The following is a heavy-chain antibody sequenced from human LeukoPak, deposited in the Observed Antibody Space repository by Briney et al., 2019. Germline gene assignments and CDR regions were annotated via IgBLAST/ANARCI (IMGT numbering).Heavy chain of an antibody. CDR1: GASISTYH. V-gene: IGHV4-4*07. Sequence: SETLSLTCIVSGASISTYHWGWIRQSAEKGLEWIGRAHSDGTTNYKPSIKSRVTMSINTSKNQLSLKLTSVTAADAAVYYCARDGLYTYGYSYFDYWGQGTLVTVSS. D-gene: IGHD5-18*01. J-gene: IGHJ4*02. CDR3: ARDGLYTYGYSYFDY. CDR2: AHSDGTT.